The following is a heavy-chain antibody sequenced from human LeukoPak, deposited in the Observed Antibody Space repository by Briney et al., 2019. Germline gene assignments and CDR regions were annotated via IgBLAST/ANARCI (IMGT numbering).Heavy chain of an antibody. CDR3: AKVSEQWLVRPYYFDY. CDR2: ISYDGSNK. D-gene: IGHD6-19*01. CDR1: GFTFSSYA. J-gene: IGHJ4*02. Sequence: GSLRLSCAASGFTFSSYAMHWVRQAPGKGLEWVAVISYDGSNKYYADSVKGRFTISRDNSKNTLYLQMNSLRAEDTAVYYCAKVSEQWLVRPYYFDYWGQGTLVTVSS. V-gene: IGHV3-30-3*01.